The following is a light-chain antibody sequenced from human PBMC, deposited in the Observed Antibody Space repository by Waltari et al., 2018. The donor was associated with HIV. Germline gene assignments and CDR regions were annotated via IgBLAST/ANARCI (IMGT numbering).Light chain of an antibody. CDR2: KTS. Sequence: DIQMTQSPSTLYTSVGDRITITCRASQSIDTWLAWYQQKPGKAPKLLVYKTSSLQSGVPSRFSGSGSGTEFTLTISSLQPDDFATYYCQHYNTSSPWTFGQGTRVDI. V-gene: IGKV1-5*03. CDR3: QHYNTSSPWT. J-gene: IGKJ1*01. CDR1: QSIDTW.